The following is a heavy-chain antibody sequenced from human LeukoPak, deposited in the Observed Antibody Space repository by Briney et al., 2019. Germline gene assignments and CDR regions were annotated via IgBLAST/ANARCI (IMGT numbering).Heavy chain of an antibody. D-gene: IGHD3-10*01. Sequence: SETLSLTCTVSGGSIISSSYYWGWIRQPPGKGLEWIGSIHYSGSTYYNPSLKSRVTIPVETSKNQFSLKLSSVTAADTAVYYCARRDGAYFDYWGQGTLVTVSS. CDR1: GGSIISSSYY. V-gene: IGHV4-39*01. CDR3: ARRDGAYFDY. CDR2: IHYSGST. J-gene: IGHJ4*02.